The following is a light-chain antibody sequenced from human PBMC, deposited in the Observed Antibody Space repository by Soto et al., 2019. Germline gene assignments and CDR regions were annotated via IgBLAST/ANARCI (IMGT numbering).Light chain of an antibody. Sequence: EILLTQSPATRSLYPGDIDTLSCMASDSGWENLAWYQQKAGQAPRLLIYDASNRASGTPARFSGSGSETDFTLTISSLEPEDIAVYYCQHRMNWPLTFGQGTRLEIK. J-gene: IGKJ5*01. CDR3: QHRMNWPLT. CDR1: DSGWEN. V-gene: IGKV3-11*01. CDR2: DAS.